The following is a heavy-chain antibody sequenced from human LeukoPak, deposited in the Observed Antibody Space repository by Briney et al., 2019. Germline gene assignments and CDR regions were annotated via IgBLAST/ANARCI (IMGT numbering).Heavy chain of an antibody. CDR1: GFTFSSFP. Sequence: PGGSLRLSCAASGFTFSSFPMHWVRQAPGKGLEWVVVVSPDGSVENYADSVKGRFTISRDNSKNTVYLQMNSLRTEDTAVYYCARASITNTYYHYYMDVWGKGTTVTVSS. CDR2: VSPDGSVE. D-gene: IGHD3-10*01. CDR3: ARASITNTYYHYYMDV. V-gene: IGHV3-30*01. J-gene: IGHJ6*03.